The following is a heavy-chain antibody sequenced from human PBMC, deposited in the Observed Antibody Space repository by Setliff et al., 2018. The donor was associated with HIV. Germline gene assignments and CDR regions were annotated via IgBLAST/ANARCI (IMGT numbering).Heavy chain of an antibody. V-gene: IGHV3-23*01. J-gene: IGHJ3*02. CDR1: GFALSSDA. D-gene: IGHD1-1*01. CDR3: ATVGLYKRDAFDI. Sequence: PGGSLRLSCVASGFALSSDAMSWVRQAPGKGLEWVSAISGSGGSSYYADSVKGRFTISRDNSKNTLYLQMNSLRAEDTAVYYCATVGLYKRDAFDIWGQGTMVTVSS. CDR2: ISGSGGSS.